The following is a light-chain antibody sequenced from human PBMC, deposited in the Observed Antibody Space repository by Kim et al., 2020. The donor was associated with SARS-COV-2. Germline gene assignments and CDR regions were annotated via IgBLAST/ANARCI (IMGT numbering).Light chain of an antibody. CDR2: GVS. V-gene: IGKV1-17*01. CDR3: LQHNTYPYT. Sequence: GDRGNNTCRESRGIREDVGGFEQKPGKAPKRMIYGVSIVQSGDPSRFSGGGAGTEFTLTISSLQPEDFGTYYCLQHNTYPYTFGQGNKLEI. J-gene: IGKJ2*01. CDR1: RGIRED.